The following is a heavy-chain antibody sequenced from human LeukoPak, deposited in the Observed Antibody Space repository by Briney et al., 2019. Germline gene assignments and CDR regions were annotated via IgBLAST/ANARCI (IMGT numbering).Heavy chain of an antibody. Sequence: PSETLSLTCIVSGGSISSGDYYWSWIRQPPGKGLEWIGYIYYSGSTYYNPSLKSRVTIPVDASKNQFSLKLSSVTAADTAVYYCARSPRRRLQGPGPFDYWGQGTLVTVSS. V-gene: IGHV4-30-4*01. D-gene: IGHD4-11*01. J-gene: IGHJ4*02. CDR1: GGSISSGDYY. CDR3: ARSPRRRLQGPGPFDY. CDR2: IYYSGST.